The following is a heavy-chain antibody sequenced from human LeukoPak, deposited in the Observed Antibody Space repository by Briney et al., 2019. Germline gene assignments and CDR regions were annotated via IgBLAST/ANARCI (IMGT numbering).Heavy chain of an antibody. CDR3: ARRPCNSTSCPRGPFDY. Sequence: SRRTLGKSPETLTVTCTFSGFSLGTTGVGVGGIRGPPGYALVGVATTYWTYDKRYRPSLKSRLTITNDTYNNQVVLPITNMDPVDTATYYCARRPCNSTSCPRGPFDYWGQGTLVTVSS. J-gene: IGHJ4*02. D-gene: IGHD2-2*01. V-gene: IGHV2-5*01. CDR1: GFSLGTTGVG. CDR2: TYWTYDK.